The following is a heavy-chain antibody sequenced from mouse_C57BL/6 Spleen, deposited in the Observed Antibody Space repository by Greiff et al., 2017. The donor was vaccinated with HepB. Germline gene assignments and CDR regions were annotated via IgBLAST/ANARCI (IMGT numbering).Heavy chain of an antibody. D-gene: IGHD2-4*01. CDR1: GFSLTSYG. Sequence: VQLVESGPGLVQPSQSLSITCTVSGFSLTSYGVHWVRQSPGKGLEWLGVIWSGGSTDYNAAFISRLSIIKDNSKSQVFFKMNSLQADDTAIYYCARVGDYDDYYAMDYWGQGTSVTVSS. CDR3: ARVGDYDDYYAMDY. V-gene: IGHV2-2*01. J-gene: IGHJ4*01. CDR2: IWSGGST.